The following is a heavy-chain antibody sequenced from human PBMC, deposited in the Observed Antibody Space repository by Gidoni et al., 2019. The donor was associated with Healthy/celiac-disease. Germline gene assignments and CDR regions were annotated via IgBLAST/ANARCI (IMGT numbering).Heavy chain of an antibody. J-gene: IGHJ6*02. Sequence: QLQLQESGPGLVKPSETLSLTCTVSGGSIRSSSYYWGWIRQPPGKGLEWIGSIYYSGSTYYNPSLKSRVTISVDTSKNQFSLKLSSVTAADTAVYYCARGAMYYDFWSGYYNGGQGYGMDVWGQGTTVTVSS. CDR3: ARGAMYYDFWSGYYNGGQGYGMDV. V-gene: IGHV4-39*07. CDR1: GGSIRSSSYY. D-gene: IGHD3-3*01. CDR2: IYYSGST.